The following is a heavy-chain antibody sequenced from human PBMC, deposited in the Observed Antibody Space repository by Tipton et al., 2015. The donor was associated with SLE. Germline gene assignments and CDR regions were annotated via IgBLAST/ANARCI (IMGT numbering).Heavy chain of an antibody. CDR2: IYYTGST. CDR1: GGSISSSSYY. D-gene: IGHD4-17*01. CDR3: ARAVPFGDYAGLSNYYMDV. V-gene: IGHV4-39*07. Sequence: LRLSCPVSGGSISSSSYYWGWMRQPPGQGLEWIASIYYTGSTYYNPSLRGRVTISIDRSRNQVSLKLNSVTAADTAVYHCARAVPFGDYAGLSNYYMDVWGKGTTVTVSS. J-gene: IGHJ6*03.